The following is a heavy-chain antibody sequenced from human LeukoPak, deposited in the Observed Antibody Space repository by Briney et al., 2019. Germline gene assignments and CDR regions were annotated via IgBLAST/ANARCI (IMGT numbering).Heavy chain of an antibody. CDR1: GFTFSTYA. V-gene: IGHV3-30-3*01. CDR2: ISYDGSNK. D-gene: IGHD3-10*01. CDR3: ARTTTPHYYGSGSYALGY. J-gene: IGHJ4*02. Sequence: GRSLRLSCAASGFTFSTYAMHWVRQGPGKGLEWVAVISYDGSNKYYADSVKGRFTISRDNSKNTLYLQMSSLSAEDTDVYYCARTTTPHYYGSGSYALGYWGQGTLVTVPS.